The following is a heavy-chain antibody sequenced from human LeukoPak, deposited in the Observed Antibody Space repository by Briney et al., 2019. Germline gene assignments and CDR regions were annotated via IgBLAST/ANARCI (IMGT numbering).Heavy chain of an antibody. J-gene: IGHJ4*02. D-gene: IGHD3-22*01. CDR2: IWYDGSNK. V-gene: IGHV3-33*06. CDR3: AKGGYYDSSGYLPGDY. Sequence: GGSLRLSCAASGFTFSSYGMHWVRQAPGKGLEWVSVIWYDGSNKYYADSVKGRFTISRDNSKNTLNLQMNSLRAEDTAVYYCAKGGYYDSSGYLPGDYWGQGTLVTVSS. CDR1: GFTFSSYG.